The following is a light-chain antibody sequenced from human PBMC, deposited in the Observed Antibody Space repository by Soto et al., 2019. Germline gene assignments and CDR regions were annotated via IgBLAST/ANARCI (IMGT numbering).Light chain of an antibody. V-gene: IGLV2-14*01. CDR3: SSYTTSSTVA. Sequence: QSALTQSASVSGSPGQSITISCTGTISDIGGYNYVSWYQQHPDKAPKLMIFEVSNRPSGVSNRFSGSKSGNTASLTISGLLPEDEADYYCSSYTTSSTVAFGGGTKLTVL. CDR1: ISDIGGYNY. J-gene: IGLJ2*01. CDR2: EVS.